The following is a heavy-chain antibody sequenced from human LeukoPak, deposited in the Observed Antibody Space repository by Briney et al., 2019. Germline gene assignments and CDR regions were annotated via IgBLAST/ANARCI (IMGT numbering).Heavy chain of an antibody. CDR1: GFTFSSYA. Sequence: PGGSLRLSCAASGFTFSSYAMHWVRQAPGKGLEWVAVISYDGSNKYYADSAKGRFTISRDNSKNTLYLQMNSLRAEDTAVYYCARPSGYSSSWYRGFLVSYFDYWGQGTLVTVSS. CDR3: ARPSGYSSSWYRGFLVSYFDY. CDR2: ISYDGSNK. V-gene: IGHV3-30*04. D-gene: IGHD6-13*01. J-gene: IGHJ4*02.